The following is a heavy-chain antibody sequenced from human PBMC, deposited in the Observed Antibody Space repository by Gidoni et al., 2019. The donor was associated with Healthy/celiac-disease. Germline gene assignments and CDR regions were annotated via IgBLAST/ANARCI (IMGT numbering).Heavy chain of an antibody. D-gene: IGHD3-9*01. CDR2: ISWNSGSI. CDR1: GFTFDVYA. Sequence: EVQLVESGGGLVQPSRSLSLSCPASGFTFDVYAMHWVRQAPGKGLELVSGISWNSGSIGYADSVKDRFTISRDKAKNSLYLQMNSLRAEDTALYYCAKAVYVLRYFGSLFDYWGQGTLVTVSS. J-gene: IGHJ4*02. V-gene: IGHV3-9*01. CDR3: AKAVYVLRYFGSLFDY.